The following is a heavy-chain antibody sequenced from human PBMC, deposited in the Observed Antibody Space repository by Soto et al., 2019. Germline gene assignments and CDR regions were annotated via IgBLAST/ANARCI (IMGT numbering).Heavy chain of an antibody. Sequence: QVQLVQSGAEVKKPGASVKVSCKASGDTFTDDCIHWVCQAPGQGLEWMGTVNPSGGHTTYAQHFLGRMTMTRDTSTSTLYMELTSLTSEDTAIYYCARGGHVVVVTAALDYWGQGTLVTVSS. D-gene: IGHD2-21*02. J-gene: IGHJ4*02. CDR2: VNPSGGHT. V-gene: IGHV1-46*01. CDR1: GDTFTDDC. CDR3: ARGGHVVVVTAALDY.